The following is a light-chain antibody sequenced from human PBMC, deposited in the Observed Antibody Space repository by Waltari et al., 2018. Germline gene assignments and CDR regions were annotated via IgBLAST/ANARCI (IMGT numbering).Light chain of an antibody. J-gene: IGLJ2*01. V-gene: IGLV3-25*03. CDR2: KDT. CDR1: ALPKQF. CDR3: QSGDSSGVVV. Sequence: SYELTQPPSVSVSPGQTARITCSGDALPKQFAFWYQQKSGQAPVVLIYKDTGRPSGIPDRISGSSSGTTVTLTISGAQAEDEADYYCQSGDSSGVVVFGGGTKLTVL.